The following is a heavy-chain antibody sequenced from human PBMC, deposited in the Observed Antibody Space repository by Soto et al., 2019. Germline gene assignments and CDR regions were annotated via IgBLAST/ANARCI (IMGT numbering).Heavy chain of an antibody. J-gene: IGHJ6*02. CDR1: GGSISSGGYY. CDR2: IYYSGST. Sequence: PSETLSLTCTVSGGSISSGGYYWIWIRQHPGKGLEWIGYIYYSGSTYYNPSLKSRVTISVDTSKNQFSLKLSSVTAADTAVYYCASRGYSYGFSLGMDVWGQGTTVTVSS. V-gene: IGHV4-31*03. CDR3: ASRGYSYGFSLGMDV. D-gene: IGHD5-18*01.